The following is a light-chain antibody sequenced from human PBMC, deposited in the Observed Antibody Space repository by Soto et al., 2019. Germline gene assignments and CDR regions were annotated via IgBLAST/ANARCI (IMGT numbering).Light chain of an antibody. CDR2: DDN. CDR3: GSWDSSLCAYV. V-gene: IGLV1-51*01. Sequence: QTFLTRPPSLAAAPGQKVAISCSGSSSNIGGNSVSWYQQPPVTAPKLLIYDDNKRQSGIPDRFYGSNSATSATLGITGFQTGDEADYYFGSWDSSLCAYVFGPGTKANVL. J-gene: IGLJ1*01. CDR1: SSNIGGNS.